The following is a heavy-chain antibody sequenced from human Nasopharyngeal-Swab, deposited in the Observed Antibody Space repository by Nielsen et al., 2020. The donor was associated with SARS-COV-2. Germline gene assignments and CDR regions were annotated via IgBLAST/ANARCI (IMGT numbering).Heavy chain of an antibody. Sequence: ASVKVSCKASGYTFTSYYMHWVRQAPGQGLEWMGIINPSGGSTSYAQKFQGRVTMTRDTSTSTVYMELNSLSSEDTAVYYCAATLVAGGKGDNYYYGMDVWGQGTTVTVSS. CDR3: AATLVAGGKGDNYYYGMDV. CDR1: GYTFTSYY. J-gene: IGHJ6*02. D-gene: IGHD6-19*01. CDR2: INPSGGST. V-gene: IGHV1-46*01.